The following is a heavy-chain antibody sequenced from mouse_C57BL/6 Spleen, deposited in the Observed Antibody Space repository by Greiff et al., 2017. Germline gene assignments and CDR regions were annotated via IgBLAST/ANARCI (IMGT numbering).Heavy chain of an antibody. D-gene: IGHD3-2*02. CDR2: IYPGDGDT. Sequence: VQLQQSGPELVKPGASVKISCKASGYAFSSSWLNWVKQRPGKGLEWIGRIYPGDGDTNYNGKFKGKATLTADKSSSTAYMQLSSLTSEDSAVYCCADSSGLDYWGQGTTLTVSS. CDR1: GYAFSSSW. V-gene: IGHV1-82*01. CDR3: ADSSGLDY. J-gene: IGHJ2*01.